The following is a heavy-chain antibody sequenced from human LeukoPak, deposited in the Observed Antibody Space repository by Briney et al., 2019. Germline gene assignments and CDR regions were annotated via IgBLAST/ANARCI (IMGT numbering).Heavy chain of an antibody. J-gene: IGHJ4*02. Sequence: PSETLSLTCTVSSGSISSASDYWSWIRQPAGKGLEWIGRIYTSGSTNYNPSLKSRVTISVDTSKNQFSLKLSSVTAADTAVYYCAMRERLAAAFDYWGQGTLVTVSS. D-gene: IGHD6-13*01. CDR3: AMRERLAAAFDY. V-gene: IGHV4-61*02. CDR2: IYTSGST. CDR1: SGSISSASDY.